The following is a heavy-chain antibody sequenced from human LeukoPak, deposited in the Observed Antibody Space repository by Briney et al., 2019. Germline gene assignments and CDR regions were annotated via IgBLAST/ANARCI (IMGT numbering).Heavy chain of an antibody. J-gene: IGHJ5*02. D-gene: IGHD6-13*01. CDR1: GGSISSYY. V-gene: IGHV4-59*01. CDR3: ARARYSSSWYTPFDP. CDR2: IYNSGGT. Sequence: PSETLSLTCTVSGGSISSYYWSWIRQPPGKGLEWIGFIYNSGGTNYNPSLKSRVTISADTSKNQFSLKLSSVTAADTAMYYCARARYSSSWYTPFDPWGQGTLVTVSS.